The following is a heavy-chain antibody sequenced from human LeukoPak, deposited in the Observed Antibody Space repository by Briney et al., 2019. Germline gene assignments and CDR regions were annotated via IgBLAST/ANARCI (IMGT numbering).Heavy chain of an antibody. CDR1: GFTFSSYS. D-gene: IGHD1-26*01. J-gene: IGHJ5*02. Sequence: AGGSLRLSCAASGFTFSSYSMNWVRQAPGKGLEWVSYISSSRTTIYYADSVKGRFTISRDNAKNSLYLQMNSLRAEDTAVYYCARITSGSYHNWFDPWGQGTLVTVSS. CDR2: ISSSRTTI. V-gene: IGHV3-48*04. CDR3: ARITSGSYHNWFDP.